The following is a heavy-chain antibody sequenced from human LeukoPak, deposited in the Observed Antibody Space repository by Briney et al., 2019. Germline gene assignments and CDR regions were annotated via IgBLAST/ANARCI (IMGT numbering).Heavy chain of an antibody. J-gene: IGHJ2*01. CDR1: GFNFDDYA. D-gene: IGHD5-24*01. CDR2: INWKTGNG. CDR3: TRRAARWQFDL. Sequence: GGSLRLSCAVSGFNFDDYAMPWVRHAPGRGLEWVSGINWKTGNGIYADSVKGRFTISRDNAKNSLYLQMSSLRAEDTALYYCTRRAARWQFDLWGRGTLLTVSS. V-gene: IGHV3-9*01.